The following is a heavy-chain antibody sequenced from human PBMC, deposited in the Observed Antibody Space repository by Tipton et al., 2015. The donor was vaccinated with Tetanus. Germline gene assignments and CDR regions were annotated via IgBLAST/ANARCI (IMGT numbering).Heavy chain of an antibody. CDR2: FSATGGYK. J-gene: IGHJ6*02. D-gene: IGHD1-1*01. V-gene: IGHV3-21*01. CDR1: GFTFSSYW. Sequence: SLRLSCAASGFTFSSYWMSWVRQAPGKGLEWVSSFSATGGYKYYADSVKGRFTISRDNAKNSLYLQMNSLRAEDTALYYCAKDLEDQYYYGMDVWGRGTTVTVSS. CDR3: AKDLEDQYYYGMDV.